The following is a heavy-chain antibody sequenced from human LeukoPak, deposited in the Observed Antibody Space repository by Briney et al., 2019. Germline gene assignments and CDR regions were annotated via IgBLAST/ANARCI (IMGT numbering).Heavy chain of an antibody. CDR3: ARASRYYYDRSGSYTFYFDY. V-gene: IGHV4-59*01. J-gene: IGHJ4*02. Sequence: SETLSLTCTVSGGSISIYYWSWIRQSPGKGLEWIGNIYYSGTTNYNPSLKSRVSISADTSKTQFSLRLSSVTAADTAVYYCARASRYYYDRSGSYTFYFDYWGQGTLLTVSS. CDR1: GGSISIYY. CDR2: IYYSGTT. D-gene: IGHD3-22*01.